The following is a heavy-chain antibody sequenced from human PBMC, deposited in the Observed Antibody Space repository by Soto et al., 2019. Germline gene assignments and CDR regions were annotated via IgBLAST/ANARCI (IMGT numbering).Heavy chain of an antibody. D-gene: IGHD3-22*01. Sequence: PSETLSLTCTVSGGSISAYYWTWIRQPPGKGLEYIGYINYSGSTNYNPSLKSRVRLSVDTSKDQFSLELSSVTAADTGVYYCARGDTYYYDSRGHYDYWGQGTPVTGSS. J-gene: IGHJ4*01. V-gene: IGHV4-59*12. CDR3: ARGDTYYYDSRGHYDY. CDR2: INYSGST. CDR1: GGSISAYY.